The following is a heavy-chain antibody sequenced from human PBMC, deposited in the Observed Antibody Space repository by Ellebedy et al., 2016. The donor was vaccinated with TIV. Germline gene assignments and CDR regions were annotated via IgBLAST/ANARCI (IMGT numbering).Heavy chain of an antibody. V-gene: IGHV3-48*03. CDR2: ISSSGSTI. CDR3: ARDRGGSYSFDY. CDR1: GFTFSSYE. Sequence: GGSLRLSCAASGFTFSSYEMNWVRQAPGKGLEWVSYISSSGSTIYYADSVKGRFTISRDNAKNALYLQMNSLTPEDTAMYYCARDRGGSYSFDYWGQGTLDTVSS. J-gene: IGHJ4*02. D-gene: IGHD1-26*01.